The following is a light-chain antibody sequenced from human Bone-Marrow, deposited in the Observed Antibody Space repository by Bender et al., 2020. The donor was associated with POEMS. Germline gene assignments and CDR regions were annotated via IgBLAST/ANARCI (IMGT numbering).Light chain of an antibody. Sequence: QSALTQPASVSGSPGQSITISCTGFSSDVGSYNLVSWFLQHPGQAPKLILYEGNKRPSGVSNRFSGSKSGNTASLTISGLRAEDEADYYCCSYSSSIIVVFGGGTKLTVL. CDR1: SSDVGSYNL. V-gene: IGLV2-23*01. J-gene: IGLJ2*01. CDR2: EGN. CDR3: CSYSSSIIVV.